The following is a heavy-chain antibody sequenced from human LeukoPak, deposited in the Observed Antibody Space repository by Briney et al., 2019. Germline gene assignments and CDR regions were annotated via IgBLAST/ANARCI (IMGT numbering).Heavy chain of an antibody. Sequence: ASVTVSCKASGYTFTSYDINWVRQATGKGLEWMGWMNPKRGNKGYEQKFQGRVTMTSNTSITTAYMELSSLRSEDSAVYYSARRLSSSLRFYYWGQGTLVTVSS. CDR1: GYTFTSYD. J-gene: IGHJ4*02. V-gene: IGHV1-8*01. D-gene: IGHD6-13*01. CDR2: MNPKRGNK. CDR3: ARRLSSSLRFYY.